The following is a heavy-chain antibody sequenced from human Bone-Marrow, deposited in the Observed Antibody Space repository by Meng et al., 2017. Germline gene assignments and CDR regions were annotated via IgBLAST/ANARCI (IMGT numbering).Heavy chain of an antibody. CDR2: INHSGST. CDR1: GGSFSGYY. J-gene: IGHJ4*02. V-gene: IGHV4-34*01. Sequence: QVQLQQCGAGLLTPSETLSLTCAVYGGSFSGYYWSWIRQPPGKGLEWIGEINHSGSTNYNPSLKSRVTISVDTSKNQFSLKLSSVTAADTAVYYCAREDRYYYDSRVDYWGQGTLVTVSS. CDR3: AREDRYYYDSRVDY. D-gene: IGHD3-22*01.